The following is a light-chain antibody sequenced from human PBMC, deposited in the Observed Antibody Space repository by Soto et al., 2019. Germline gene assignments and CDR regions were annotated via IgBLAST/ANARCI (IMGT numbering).Light chain of an antibody. CDR1: SSDVGDYDY. CDR2: EVT. CDR3: SSYEGTKNVI. V-gene: IGLV2-8*01. Sequence: QSALTQPPSASGSPGQSVTISCTGTSSDVGDYDYVSWYQQHPGKAPQLIIYEVTKRPSGVPDRFSGSKSGNTASLTVSRLQAEDEGDYYCSSYEGTKNVIFGGGTQLTVL. J-gene: IGLJ2*01.